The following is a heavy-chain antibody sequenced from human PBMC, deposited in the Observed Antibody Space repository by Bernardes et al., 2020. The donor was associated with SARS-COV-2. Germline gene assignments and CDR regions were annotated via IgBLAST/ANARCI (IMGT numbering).Heavy chain of an antibody. J-gene: IGHJ4*02. V-gene: IGHV3-53*01. D-gene: IGHD4-17*01. CDR1: AFTASSKY. CDR3: AGGLRWAFDY. CDR2: IQSGGYT. Sequence: GSFRLPSAVAAFTASSKYINWVRQAPGKGLELVSVIQSGGYTNYADSVKGRFTVSRDTSENTVSLQMNSRRAEDTAVYYCAGGLRWAFDYWGQGTLVTVSS.